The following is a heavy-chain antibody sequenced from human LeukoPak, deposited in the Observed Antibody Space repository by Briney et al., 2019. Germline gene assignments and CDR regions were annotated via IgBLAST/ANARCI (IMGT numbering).Heavy chain of an antibody. CDR1: GGSISNYY. V-gene: IGHV4-59*01. CDR2: IYYSGST. Sequence: QTSETLSLTCTVSGGSISNYYWSWIRQPPGKGLEWIGYIYYSGSTNYNPSLKSRVTISVDTSKNQFSLKLSSVTAADTAVYYCARVGGTNYYYYGMDVWGQGTTVTVSS. CDR3: ARVGGTNYYYYGMDV. J-gene: IGHJ6*02.